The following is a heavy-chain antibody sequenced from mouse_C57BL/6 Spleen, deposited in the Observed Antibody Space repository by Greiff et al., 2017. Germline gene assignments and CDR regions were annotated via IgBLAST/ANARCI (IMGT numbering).Heavy chain of an antibody. Sequence: QVQLKESGAELARPGASVKLSCKASGYTFTSYGISWVKQRTGQGLEWIGEIYPRSGNTYYNEKFKGKATLTADKSSSTAYMELRSLTSEDSAVYFCARSVYYGSSYHYWYFDVWGTGTTVTVSS. CDR3: ARSVYYGSSYHYWYFDV. D-gene: IGHD1-1*01. V-gene: IGHV1-81*01. CDR2: IYPRSGNT. CDR1: GYTFTSYG. J-gene: IGHJ1*03.